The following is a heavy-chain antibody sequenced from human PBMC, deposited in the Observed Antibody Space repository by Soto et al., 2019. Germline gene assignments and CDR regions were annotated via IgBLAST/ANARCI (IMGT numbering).Heavy chain of an antibody. CDR1: DFSISSCW. V-gene: IGHV3-7*01. D-gene: IGHD2-2*01. CDR2: IGPDGSVK. J-gene: IGHJ1*01. CDR3: ATGCNVWHF. Sequence: GGSLRLSCAASDFSISSCWMSWVRQAPGKGLEWVANIGPDGSVKYYVDSVKGRFTISRDNARNSLDLQMNSLRDEDTALYYCATGCNVWHFWGQGTLVTVSS.